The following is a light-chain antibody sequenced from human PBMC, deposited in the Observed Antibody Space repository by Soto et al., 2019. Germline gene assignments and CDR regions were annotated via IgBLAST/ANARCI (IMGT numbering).Light chain of an antibody. CDR2: GAS. V-gene: IGKV3-20*01. CDR1: QSVSSSS. Sequence: EIVLTQSPGTLSLSPGERATLSCRASQSVSSSSLAWYQQKPGQAPGLLMYGASSRATGIPDRFSGSGSGTDFTLNISRLEPEDFAVYYCQQYGSSSLTFGGGTKVEIK. CDR3: QQYGSSSLT. J-gene: IGKJ4*01.